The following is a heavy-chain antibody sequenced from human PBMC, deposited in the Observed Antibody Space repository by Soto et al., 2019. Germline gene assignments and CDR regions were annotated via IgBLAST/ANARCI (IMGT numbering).Heavy chain of an antibody. V-gene: IGHV4-34*01. CDR2: INHSGIT. CDR3: ARGKPSGYRFGPRNFFYYGMDV. J-gene: IGHJ6*02. D-gene: IGHD5-12*01. Sequence: SSETLSLTCGVFSGSLTDHYWAWIRQTPGKGLEWIGEINHSGITDYNPSLKSRVTLSLDTSKNQFSLKVTALTAADTAVYYCARGKPSGYRFGPRNFFYYGMDVWGPGTTVTV. CDR1: SGSLTDHY.